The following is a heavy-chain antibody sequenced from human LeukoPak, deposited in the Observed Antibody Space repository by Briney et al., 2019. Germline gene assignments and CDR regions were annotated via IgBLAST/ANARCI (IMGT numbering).Heavy chain of an antibody. Sequence: GGSLRLSCAASGFPFSTYAMSWVRQAPGKGLEWVSAITGSGDSTYYADAVKGRFTISRDNPKNTLYLQLNSLRVEDTAVYYCATYYDFWSGYCMSDNFKHWGQGTLVTVSS. CDR2: ITGSGDST. CDR3: ATYYDFWSGYCMSDNFKH. J-gene: IGHJ1*01. D-gene: IGHD3-3*01. V-gene: IGHV3-23*01. CDR1: GFPFSTYA.